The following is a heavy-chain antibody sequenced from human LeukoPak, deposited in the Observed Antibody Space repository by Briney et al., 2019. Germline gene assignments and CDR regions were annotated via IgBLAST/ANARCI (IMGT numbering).Heavy chain of an antibody. D-gene: IGHD3-22*01. CDR1: GGSISSYY. V-gene: IGHV4-59*12. CDR2: IYYSGST. J-gene: IGHJ4*02. Sequence: PSETLSLTCTVSGGSISSYYWSWIRQPPGKGLEWIGYIYYSGSTNYNPSLKSRVTISVDTSKNQFSLKLSSVTAADTAVYYCATRRQYYDSSGYYWWGDYIDYWGQGALVTVSS. CDR3: ATRRQYYDSSGYYWWGDYIDY.